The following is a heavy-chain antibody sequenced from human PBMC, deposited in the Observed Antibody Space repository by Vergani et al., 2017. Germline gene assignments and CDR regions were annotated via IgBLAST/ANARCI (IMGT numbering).Heavy chain of an antibody. D-gene: IGHD2-2*02. CDR1: GFTFSSFG. Sequence: QVQLVESGGGVVQPGRSLRLSCAASGFTFSSFGINWVRPAPGTGLEWVAVISYDGSNKYYADSVKGRFTISRDNSKNTLYLQMNSLRDEDTAVYYCAREGPYGSGTNCYIGHGSFDIWGQGTMVTVSS. CDR3: AREGPYGSGTNCYIGHGSFDI. CDR2: ISYDGSNK. J-gene: IGHJ3*02. V-gene: IGHV3-30-3*01.